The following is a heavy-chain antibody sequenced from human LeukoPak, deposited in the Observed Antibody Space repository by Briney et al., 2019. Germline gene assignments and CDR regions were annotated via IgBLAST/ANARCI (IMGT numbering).Heavy chain of an antibody. CDR1: GGSISSGGYY. J-gene: IGHJ4*02. Sequence: SQTLSLTCTVSGGSISSGGYYWSWIRQPPGKGLEWIGYIYHSGSTYYNPSLKSRVTISVDRSKNQFSLKLSSVTAADTAVYYCARDGVSGYFFDYWGQGTLVTVSS. D-gene: IGHD3-22*01. CDR2: IYHSGST. V-gene: IGHV4-30-2*01. CDR3: ARDGVSGYFFDY.